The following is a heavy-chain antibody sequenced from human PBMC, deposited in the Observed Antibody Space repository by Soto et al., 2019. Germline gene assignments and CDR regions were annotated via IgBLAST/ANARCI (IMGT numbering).Heavy chain of an antibody. CDR3: AASCVACGGFNYYGMDV. V-gene: IGHV4-31*03. D-gene: IGHD2-21*01. J-gene: IGHJ6*02. CDR2: IYYSGTT. CDR1: GGSISSGGYY. Sequence: QVQLQESGPGLVKPSQTLSLTCTVSGGSISSGGYYWYWIRQHPGKGLEWIGYIYYSGTTYYNPSLKSGVTTAVETSKHQFSLKLTSVTTADTAVYSCAASCVACGGFNYYGMDVWGQGSTVTVSS.